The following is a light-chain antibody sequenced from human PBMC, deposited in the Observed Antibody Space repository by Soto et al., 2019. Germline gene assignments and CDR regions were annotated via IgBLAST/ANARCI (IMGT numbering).Light chain of an antibody. Sequence: DIQMTQSPSSLSASLGDRVTITCQASQDITNYLNWYQQKPGKAPRLLLYDASSLETGVPSRFSGSGSGTDFTLTITRLQPEDVATYYCQHYDHLPITFGPGTRRRLN. V-gene: IGKV1-33*01. CDR2: DAS. CDR3: QHYDHLPIT. CDR1: QDITNY. J-gene: IGKJ5*01.